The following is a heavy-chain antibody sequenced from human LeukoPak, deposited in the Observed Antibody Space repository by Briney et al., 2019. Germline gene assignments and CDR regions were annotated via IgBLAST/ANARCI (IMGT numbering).Heavy chain of an antibody. CDR1: GGTFSSYA. CDR3: AGNKAYYYAPFDP. Sequence: ASVKVSCKDSGGTFSSYAISWVRQAPGQGLEWMGGIIPIFGTANYAQKLQGRVTMTTDTSTSTAYMELRSLRSDDTAVYYCAGNKAYYYAPFDPWGQGTLVTVSS. J-gene: IGHJ5*02. CDR2: IIPIFGTA. D-gene: IGHD3-10*01. V-gene: IGHV1-69*05.